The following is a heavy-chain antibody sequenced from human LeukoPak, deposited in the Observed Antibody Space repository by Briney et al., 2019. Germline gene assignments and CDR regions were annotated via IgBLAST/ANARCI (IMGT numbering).Heavy chain of an antibody. CDR3: ARGDTGYSSSWKNWFDP. Sequence: GESLKISCKGSGYSFTSYWIGCVRQMPGKGLEWMGIIYPGDSDTRYSPSFQGQVTISADKSISTAYLQWSSLKASDTAMYYCARGDTGYSSSWKNWFDPWGQGTLVTVSS. CDR2: IYPGDSDT. CDR1: GYSFTSYW. V-gene: IGHV5-51*01. J-gene: IGHJ5*02. D-gene: IGHD6-13*01.